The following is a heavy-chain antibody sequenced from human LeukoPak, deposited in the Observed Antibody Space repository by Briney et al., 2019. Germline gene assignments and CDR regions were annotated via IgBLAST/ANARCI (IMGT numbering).Heavy chain of an antibody. CDR1: GYTFTNYG. CDR2: ISVDNGNT. D-gene: IGHD5-12*01. V-gene: IGHV1-18*01. Sequence: ASVKVPCKASGYTFTNYGISWVRQAPGQGLEWMGWISVDNGNTNYLQKFQDRVTLTTDTSTDTAYMELRSLRSDDTAVYYCARDSWARAYDADYWGQGTLVTVSS. CDR3: ARDSWARAYDADY. J-gene: IGHJ4*02.